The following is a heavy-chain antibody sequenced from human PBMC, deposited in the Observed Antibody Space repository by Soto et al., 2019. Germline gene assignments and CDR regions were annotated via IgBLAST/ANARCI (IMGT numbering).Heavy chain of an antibody. CDR2: IYSGGST. CDR3: ARHGYNYGGGYFDY. Sequence: EVQLVESGGGLVQPGGSLRLSCAASGVTVSSNYMSWVRQAPGKGLEWVSVIYSGGSTYYADSVKGRFTICRDNSKNTLYLQINSLRAEDTAVYYCARHGYNYGGGYFDYWGQGTLVTVSS. J-gene: IGHJ4*02. CDR1: GVTVSSNY. V-gene: IGHV3-66*04. D-gene: IGHD5-18*01.